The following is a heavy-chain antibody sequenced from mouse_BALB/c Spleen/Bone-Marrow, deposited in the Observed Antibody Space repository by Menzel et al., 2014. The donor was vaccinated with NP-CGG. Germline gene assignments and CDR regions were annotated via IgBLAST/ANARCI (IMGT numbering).Heavy chain of an antibody. D-gene: IGHD1-2*01. V-gene: IGHV4-1*02. Sequence: EVQGVESGGGLVQPGGSLKLSCTVSGFDFSRYWMSWVRQAPGKGLQWIGEINPESSTINYTPSLKDKFIISRDNAKNTLCLQMSKVRSEDTALYYCTRLTYYGLSDYWGQGTTLTVSS. CDR1: GFDFSRYW. J-gene: IGHJ2*01. CDR3: TRLTYYGLSDY. CDR2: INPESSTI.